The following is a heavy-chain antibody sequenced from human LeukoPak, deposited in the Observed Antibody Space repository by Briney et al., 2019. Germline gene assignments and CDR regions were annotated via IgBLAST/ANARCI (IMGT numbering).Heavy chain of an antibody. V-gene: IGHV3-23*01. CDR2: ISASAGNI. CDR1: GFMFRSSS. J-gene: IGHJ4*02. D-gene: IGHD3-10*02. Sequence: GGSLRLSCAASGFMFRSSSIGWVRPVPGKGLEWVSTISASAGNIYYADSVKGRFTISRDNSKKPLFLQMNSLRAEDTVIYYCAKRPAAVRGVIPYVDYWGQGTLVTVSS. CDR3: AKRPAAVRGVIPYVDY.